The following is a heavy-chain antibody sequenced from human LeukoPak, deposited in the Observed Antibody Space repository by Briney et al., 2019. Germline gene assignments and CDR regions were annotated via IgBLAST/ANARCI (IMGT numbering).Heavy chain of an antibody. Sequence: PSETLSLSCTVSAGSISSSSYYWGWIRQPPGKGLEWIGSIYYSGSTYYNPSLKSRVTISVDTSKNQFSLKLSSATAADTAVYYCARGRPRYYGSESYFYWGQGTLVTVSS. V-gene: IGHV4-39*07. CDR3: ARGRPRYYGSESYFY. J-gene: IGHJ4*02. D-gene: IGHD3-10*01. CDR2: IYYSGST. CDR1: AGSISSSSYY.